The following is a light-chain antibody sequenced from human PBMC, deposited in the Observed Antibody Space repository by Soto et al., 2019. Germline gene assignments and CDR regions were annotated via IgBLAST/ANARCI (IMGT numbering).Light chain of an antibody. Sequence: DIVFAQSPGTLSLSPGGRANLSCRASQSVSSNLAWYQQKPGQAPRLLIYGASTRATGIPARFSGSGSGTEFTLTISSLQSEDFAVYYCQKFNNWPRKFEQGTKGDIK. V-gene: IGKV3-15*01. J-gene: IGKJ1*01. CDR3: QKFNNWPRK. CDR2: GAS. CDR1: QSVSSN.